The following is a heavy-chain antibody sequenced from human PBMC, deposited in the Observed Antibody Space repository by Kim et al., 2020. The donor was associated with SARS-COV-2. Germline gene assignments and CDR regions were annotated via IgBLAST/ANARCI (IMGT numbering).Heavy chain of an antibody. J-gene: IGHJ4*02. Sequence: GGSLRLSCVASGFTFNTFGMHWVRQAPGKGLEWVAVIWYDGSNKFYGDSVKGRFTISRDNSNNTVYLEMNCIRVEDTGLYFCARDPRKYTSSSPFDFWGQGTLVTVSS. D-gene: IGHD6-6*01. CDR3: ARDPRKYTSSSPFDF. CDR1: GFTFNTFG. V-gene: IGHV3-33*01. CDR2: IWYDGSNK.